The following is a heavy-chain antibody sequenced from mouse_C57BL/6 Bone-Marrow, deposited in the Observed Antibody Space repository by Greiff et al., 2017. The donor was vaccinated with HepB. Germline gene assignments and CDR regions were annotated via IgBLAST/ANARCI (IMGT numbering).Heavy chain of an antibody. CDR1: GYTFTSYW. CDR3: ARSEGPSLYDYDYYAMDY. D-gene: IGHD2-4*01. CDR2: IDPNSGGT. Sequence: VQLQQPGAELVKPGASVKLSCKASGYTFTSYWMHWVKQRPGRGLEWIGRIDPNSGGTKYNEKFKSKATLTVDKPSSTAYMQLSSLTSEDSAVYYCARSEGPSLYDYDYYAMDYWGQGTSVTVSS. V-gene: IGHV1-72*01. J-gene: IGHJ4*01.